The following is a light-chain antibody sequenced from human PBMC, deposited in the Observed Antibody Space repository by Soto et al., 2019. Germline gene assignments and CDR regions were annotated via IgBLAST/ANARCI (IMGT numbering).Light chain of an antibody. J-gene: IGKJ1*01. CDR1: QSVSSSY. V-gene: IGKV3-20*01. CDR3: QQYGSSPRT. CDR2: GAS. Sequence: EIVLTQSPGTLSLSPGERATLSCRASQSVSSSYLAWYQQKPGQAPRLLIYGASSRATGIPDRFSGSGSGTGFTLTISRLEPEDFAMYYCQQYGSSPRTVGHGTKVEIK.